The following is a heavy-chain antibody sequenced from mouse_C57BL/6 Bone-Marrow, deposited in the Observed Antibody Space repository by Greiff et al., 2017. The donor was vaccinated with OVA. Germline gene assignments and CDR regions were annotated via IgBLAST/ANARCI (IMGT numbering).Heavy chain of an antibody. CDR2: IYPRSGNT. V-gene: IGHV1-81*01. Sequence: VQLQQSGAELARPGASVKLSCKASGYTFTSSGISWVKQRTGQGLEWIGEIYPRSGNTYYNEKFKGKATLTADKSSSTAYMELRSLTSEDSAVYFCAPMVTTSYYFDYWGQGTTLTVSS. D-gene: IGHD2-2*01. CDR3: APMVTTSYYFDY. J-gene: IGHJ2*01. CDR1: GYTFTSSG.